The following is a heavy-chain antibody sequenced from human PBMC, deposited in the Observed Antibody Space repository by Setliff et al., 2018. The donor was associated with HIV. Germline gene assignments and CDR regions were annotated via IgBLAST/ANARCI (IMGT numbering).Heavy chain of an antibody. CDR2: IHRSGTV. CDR1: GDSLTSGRYF. J-gene: IGHJ4*02. D-gene: IGHD2-15*01. V-gene: IGHV4-39*07. CDR3: ARFCRGGSCPDY. Sequence: SETLSLTCNVSGDSLTSGRYFWGWVRQPPGKGLEWIGSIHRSGTVYFNPSLSTRINISLDRSKNQFSLRLRSVTAVDTAVYYCARFCRGGSCPDYWGQGTLVTVSS.